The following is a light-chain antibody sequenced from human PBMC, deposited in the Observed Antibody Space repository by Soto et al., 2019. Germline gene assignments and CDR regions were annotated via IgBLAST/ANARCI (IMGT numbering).Light chain of an antibody. Sequence: QLTQSPSSLSASVGDRVTVACRASQDIRNYLAWYQQKPGKAPKLLICDASTLYSGVPSRFSGSGSGTDFTLTISGLQSEDFAVYYCQQLRLYPSTFGGGTKVDIK. CDR1: QDIRNY. V-gene: IGKV1-9*01. J-gene: IGKJ4*01. CDR3: QQLRLYPST. CDR2: DAS.